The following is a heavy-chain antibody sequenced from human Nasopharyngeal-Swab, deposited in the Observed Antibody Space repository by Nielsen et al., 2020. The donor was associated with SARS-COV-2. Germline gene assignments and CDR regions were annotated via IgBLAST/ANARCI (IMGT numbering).Heavy chain of an antibody. J-gene: IGHJ6*02. D-gene: IGHD3-22*01. CDR2: INAGNGNT. Sequence: WVRQAPGQRLEGVGWINAGNGNTKYSQKYQGRVTITRDTSASTAYMELSSLRSEDTAVYYCARGPPPTNYYDSSGYYYRYGMDVWGQGTTVTVSS. CDR3: ARGPPPTNYYDSSGYYYRYGMDV. V-gene: IGHV1-3*01.